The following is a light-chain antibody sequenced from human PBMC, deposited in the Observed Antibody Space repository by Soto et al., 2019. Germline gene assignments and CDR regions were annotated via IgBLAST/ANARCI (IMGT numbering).Light chain of an antibody. CDR3: QQYNSYSPLT. Sequence: DIQMTQSPSTLSASVVDIVTITCRASQSISSWLAWYQQKPGKAPKLLIYDASSLESGVPSRFSGSGSGTEFTLTIRSLQPDDFATYYCQQYNSYSPLTCGGGTKGDIK. J-gene: IGKJ4*01. V-gene: IGKV1-5*01. CDR1: QSISSW. CDR2: DAS.